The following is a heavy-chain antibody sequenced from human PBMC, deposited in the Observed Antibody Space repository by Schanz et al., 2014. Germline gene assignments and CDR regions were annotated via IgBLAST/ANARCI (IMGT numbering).Heavy chain of an antibody. V-gene: IGHV1-69*04. CDR3: ATCSGGTCHAKPVLEK. D-gene: IGHD2-15*01. CDR2: ISPLLGVA. J-gene: IGHJ4*02. CDR1: GGTFVTFF. Sequence: QVHLVQSGAEVKEPGSSVKVSCKPSGGTFVTFFFTWVRQAPAQGPQWMGRISPLLGVANYAQEFQGGLPTAAVTLTSAAYMERSSLGSEDTTVYYCATCSGGTCHAKPVLEKWGRGTLVTVSS.